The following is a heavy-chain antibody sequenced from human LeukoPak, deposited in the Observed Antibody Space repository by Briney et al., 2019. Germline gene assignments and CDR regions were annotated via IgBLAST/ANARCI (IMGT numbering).Heavy chain of an antibody. D-gene: IGHD3-3*01. V-gene: IGHV4-39*01. CDR1: GGSMGNENYD. CDR2: IFYSGSA. J-gene: IGHJ6*03. CDR3: ARHFHYDFWSGYYRQNRQNRDHFYYMDV. Sequence: PSETLSLTCTISGGSMGNENYDWGWIRQPPGKGLEWIGSIFYSGSADYNPSLQSRVTMSVETSNNQLSLKLSSVTAADTAVYYCARHFHYDFWSGYYRQNRQNRDHFYYMDVWGKGITVTVSS.